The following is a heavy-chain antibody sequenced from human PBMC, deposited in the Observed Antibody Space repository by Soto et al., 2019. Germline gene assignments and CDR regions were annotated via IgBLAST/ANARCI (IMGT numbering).Heavy chain of an antibody. Sequence: QVQLVESGGGVIQPGRSLRLSCAASGFTFSTSAMHWVRQAPGKGLEWMTVISYEGSKSHYADSVERRFTISRDNPKNTLNLQVNSLGADDAGLYYCASASYSSGSLCSPIDWGQGVQVTVSS. CDR2: ISYEGSKS. CDR1: GFTFSTSA. D-gene: IGHD5-18*01. V-gene: IGHV3-30-3*01. J-gene: IGHJ4*02. CDR3: ASASYSSGSLCSPID.